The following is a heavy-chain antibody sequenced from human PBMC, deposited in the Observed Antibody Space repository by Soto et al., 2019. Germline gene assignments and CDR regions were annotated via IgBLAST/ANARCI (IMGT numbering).Heavy chain of an antibody. D-gene: IGHD3-22*01. Sequence: PSATLSLTCTVSGGSISSGDYYWSWIRQPPGKGLEWIWYIYYSGSTYYNPSLKSRVTISVDTSKNQFSLKLSSVTAADTAVYYCARTMIVVVTLDYWGQGTLVTVSS. CDR2: IYYSGST. J-gene: IGHJ4*02. V-gene: IGHV4-30-4*01. CDR3: ARTMIVVVTLDY. CDR1: GGSISSGDYY.